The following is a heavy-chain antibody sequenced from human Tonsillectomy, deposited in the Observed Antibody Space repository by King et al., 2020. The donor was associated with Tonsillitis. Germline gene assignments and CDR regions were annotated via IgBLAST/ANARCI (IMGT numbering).Heavy chain of an antibody. CDR3: ASRWGLGISPHFDN. V-gene: IGHV3-7*01. Sequence: VQLVESGGGLVQPGGSLRLSCAASGFTFSNFWMSWVRQAPGKGLEWVADIKYDGTETDHVDSLKGRFTISRDNAKNSLYLQMNSLRAEDTAVYYCASRWGLGISPHFDNWGQGTLVIVSS. CDR1: GFTFSNFW. J-gene: IGHJ4*02. D-gene: IGHD7-27*01. CDR2: IKYDGTET.